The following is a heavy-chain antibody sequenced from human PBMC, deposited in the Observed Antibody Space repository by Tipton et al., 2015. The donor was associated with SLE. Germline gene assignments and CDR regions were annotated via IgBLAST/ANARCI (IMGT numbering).Heavy chain of an antibody. CDR2: IRYDGTYK. J-gene: IGHJ3*02. V-gene: IGHV3-30*02. Sequence: SLRLSCVASGFSIFGTHMSWVRQAPGKGLEWVAFIRYDGTYKYYTDSVKGRFTVSRDNSRNTLYLQMNSLRAEDTAVYYCAKNRDSSGYSDAFDIWGQGTMVTVSS. CDR1: GFSIFGTH. CDR3: AKNRDSSGYSDAFDI. D-gene: IGHD3-22*01.